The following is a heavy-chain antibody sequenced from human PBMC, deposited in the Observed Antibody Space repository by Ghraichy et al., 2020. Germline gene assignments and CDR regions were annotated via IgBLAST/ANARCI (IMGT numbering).Heavy chain of an antibody. CDR2: IIPISGTT. D-gene: IGHD2-15*01. CDR3: ARPSVVVAAPPHDAFDV. V-gene: IGHV1-69*13. J-gene: IGHJ3*01. CDR1: GGTFSSYA. Sequence: SVKVSCKASGGTFSSYAAISWVRQAPGQGLEWMGGIIPISGTTNNVQKFQGRVTITADESTRTVYMELSSLRSDDTAVYYCARPSVVVAAPPHDAFDVWGQGTMVTVSS.